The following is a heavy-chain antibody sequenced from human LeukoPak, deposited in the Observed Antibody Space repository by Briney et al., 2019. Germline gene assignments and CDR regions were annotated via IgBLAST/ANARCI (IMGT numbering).Heavy chain of an antibody. Sequence: SETLSLTCTVSADSISSGYYWGWIRQPPGKGLEWIGSIYHSGSTYYNPSLKSRVTISVDTSKNQFSLKLSSVTAADTAVYYCARQYCSSTSCAPYFDYWGQGTLVTVSS. CDR1: ADSISSGYY. J-gene: IGHJ4*02. CDR3: ARQYCSSTSCAPYFDY. D-gene: IGHD2-2*01. CDR2: IYHSGST. V-gene: IGHV4-38-2*02.